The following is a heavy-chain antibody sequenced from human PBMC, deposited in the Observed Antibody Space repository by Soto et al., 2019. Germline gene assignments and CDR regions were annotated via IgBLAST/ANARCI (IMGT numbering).Heavy chain of an antibody. CDR1: GFICSSYD. J-gene: IGHJ3*02. CDR2: ILVDGRT. D-gene: IGHD2-8*02. Sequence: EVQMLESGGGLAQPGGSLRLSCAASGFICSSYDMSWVRQAPGKGLEWVSTILVDGRTFYVDSVKGRFTISRDTSKNTVYLQMNSVTAGDTALYYCAKATAAGGGAFDICGQGTMVTVSS. CDR3: AKATAAGGGAFDI. V-gene: IGHV3-23*01.